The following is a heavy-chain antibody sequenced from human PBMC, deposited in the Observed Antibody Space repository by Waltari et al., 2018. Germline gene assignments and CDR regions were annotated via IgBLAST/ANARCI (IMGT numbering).Heavy chain of an antibody. CDR3: ARGRNSGFDY. V-gene: IGHV6-1*01. CDR1: GDSISSNGVA. Sequence: QVQLQQSGPELVKPSQTLSLTCDISGDSISSNGVAWNWIRQSPSRGLEWLGRTYDRCKWYNDYALTVKSRITINPDTSKNQCSLQLNSVTPDDTALYYCARGRNSGFDYWGQGTLVTVSS. CDR2: TYDRCKWYN. D-gene: IGHD2-15*01. J-gene: IGHJ4*02.